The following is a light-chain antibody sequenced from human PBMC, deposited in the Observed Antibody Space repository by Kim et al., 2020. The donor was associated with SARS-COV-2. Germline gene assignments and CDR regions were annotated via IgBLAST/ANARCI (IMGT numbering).Light chain of an antibody. CDR1: QTISTK. CDR2: GES. Sequence: DFQLTQSPSSLSASVGDRITITCRASQTISTKLNWYQQRPGKAPNLLIFGESAYQSGAPSRFYGSGSGTDFTLTITSLQPEDFATYYCQLASAFGQGTKLEI. J-gene: IGKJ2*01. CDR3: QLASA. V-gene: IGKV1-39*01.